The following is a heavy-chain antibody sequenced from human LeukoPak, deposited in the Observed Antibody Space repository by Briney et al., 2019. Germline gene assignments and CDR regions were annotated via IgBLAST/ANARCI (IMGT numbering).Heavy chain of an antibody. Sequence: GGSLRLSCAASGFTFSAYSMNWVRQAPGKGLEWVSYISSSSSTIYYADSVEGRFTISRDNAKNSLYLQMNSLRAEDTAVYYCARGSTYYDSSGQVPFDYWGQGTLVTVSS. CDR1: GFTFSAYS. CDR3: ARGSTYYDSSGQVPFDY. CDR2: ISSSSSTI. V-gene: IGHV3-48*01. D-gene: IGHD3-22*01. J-gene: IGHJ4*02.